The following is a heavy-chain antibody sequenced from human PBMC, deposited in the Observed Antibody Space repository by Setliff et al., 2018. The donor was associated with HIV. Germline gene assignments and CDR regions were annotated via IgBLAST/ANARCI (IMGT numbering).Heavy chain of an antibody. Sequence: SETLSLTCTVSGGSISSYYWSWIRQPTGKGLEWIGYIYYSGSTNYNPSLKSRVTISVDTSKNQFSLKLSSVTAADTAVYYCARGPSITMTNDAFDIWGQGTMVTVS. D-gene: IGHD3-22*01. CDR3: ARGPSITMTNDAFDI. CDR2: IYYSGST. CDR1: GGSISSYY. J-gene: IGHJ3*02. V-gene: IGHV4-59*01.